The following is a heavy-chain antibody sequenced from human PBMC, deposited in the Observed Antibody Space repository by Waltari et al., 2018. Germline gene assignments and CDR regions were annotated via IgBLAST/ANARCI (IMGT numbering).Heavy chain of an antibody. V-gene: IGHV1-69*01. J-gene: IGHJ4*02. D-gene: IGHD3-22*01. Sequence: QVQLVQSGAEVKKPGSSVKVSCKASGGTFSSYATSGVRQAPGQGLEWMGGAIPIFGTANYAQKFQGRVTITADESTSTAYMELSSLRSEDTAVYYCARDPSGGGYYYWGQGTLVTVSS. CDR1: GGTFSSYA. CDR3: ARDPSGGGYYY. CDR2: AIPIFGTA.